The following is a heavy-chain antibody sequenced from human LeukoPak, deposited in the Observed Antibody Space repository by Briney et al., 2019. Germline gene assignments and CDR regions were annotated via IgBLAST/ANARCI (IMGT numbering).Heavy chain of an antibody. J-gene: IGHJ4*02. CDR2: ISGSGGGT. CDR1: GFTFSSYG. CDR3: AKDGKTRNWNYFQAKPVY. V-gene: IGHV3-23*01. D-gene: IGHD1-7*01. Sequence: GGTLRLSCAASGFTFSSYGMSWVRQAPGKGLEWVSGISGSGGGTYYADSVKGRFSISRDISKNTLYLQMNSLRAEDTAIYYCAKDGKTRNWNYFQAKPVYWGQGTLVTVSS.